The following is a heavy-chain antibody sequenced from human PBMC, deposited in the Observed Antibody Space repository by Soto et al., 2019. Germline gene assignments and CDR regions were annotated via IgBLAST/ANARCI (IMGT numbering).Heavy chain of an antibody. D-gene: IGHD1-1*01. V-gene: IGHV3-30*18. J-gene: IGHJ4*02. CDR1: GFTFSTYG. Sequence: QVQLVESGGGVVQPGRSLRLSCAASGFTFSTYGMHWVRQAPGKGLEWVAVISYDGVNKYYAESVKGRFTISRDNSKNTLYLQMNSLRAEDTAVYYCVKSVYNWNDGFFDYWGQGTLVTVSS. CDR2: ISYDGVNK. CDR3: VKSVYNWNDGFFDY.